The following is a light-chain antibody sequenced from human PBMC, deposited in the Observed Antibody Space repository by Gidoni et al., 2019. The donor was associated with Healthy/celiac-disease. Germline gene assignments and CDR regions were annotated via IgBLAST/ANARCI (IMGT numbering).Light chain of an antibody. CDR3: QSYDSSLSGGV. CDR2: GNS. J-gene: IGLJ3*02. Sequence: QSVLTQPPSVSGAPGQRVTISCTGSSSNIGAGYDVHWYPQRPGTAPKLLIYGNSHRPSGVPDRFSGSKAGTSASLAITGLHAEDEADYYCQSYDSSLSGGVFGGGTKLTVL. V-gene: IGLV1-40*01. CDR1: SSNIGAGYD.